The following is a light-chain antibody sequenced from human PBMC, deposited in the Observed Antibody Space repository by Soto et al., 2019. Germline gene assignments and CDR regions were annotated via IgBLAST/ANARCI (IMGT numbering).Light chain of an antibody. CDR2: NDN. CDR1: SSNIGSNT. CDR3: AAWDDSLHGV. Sequence: QSVLTQPPSASGTPGHRVTISCSGSSSNIGSNTVHWYQQFPGTTPKLLIYNDNQRPSGVPDRFSGSKSGTSASLAISGLQSEDEADYYCAAWDDSLHGVFGGGTKLTV. J-gene: IGLJ3*02. V-gene: IGLV1-44*01.